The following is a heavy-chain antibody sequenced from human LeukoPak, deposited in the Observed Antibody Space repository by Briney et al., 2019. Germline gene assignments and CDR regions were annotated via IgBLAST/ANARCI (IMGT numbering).Heavy chain of an antibody. V-gene: IGHV3-21*01. D-gene: IGHD3-22*01. CDR3: ARESSGYFY. CDR1: GFTFSTYS. Sequence: GGSLRLSCAASGFTFSTYSMNWVRQAPGKGLEWVSSISSGSSFIYYAVSVKGRFTISRDNAKNSLFLQMNSLRAEDTAVYYCARESSGYFYWGQGTLVTVSS. J-gene: IGHJ4*02. CDR2: ISSGSSFI.